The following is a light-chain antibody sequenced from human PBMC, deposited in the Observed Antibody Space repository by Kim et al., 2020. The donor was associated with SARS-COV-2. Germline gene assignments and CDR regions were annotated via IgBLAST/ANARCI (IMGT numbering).Light chain of an antibody. CDR1: NSNFGSNY. V-gene: IGLV1-47*01. CDR3: ATWDASMSGPL. CDR2: RNN. Sequence: GQRVTLACSGSNSNFGSNYVDWFQQLPGTAPNLLIYRNNQRPSGVPDRFSGAKSGTSDSLAISGLRSEDESDYYCATWDASMSGPLFGGGTKVTVL. J-gene: IGLJ3*02.